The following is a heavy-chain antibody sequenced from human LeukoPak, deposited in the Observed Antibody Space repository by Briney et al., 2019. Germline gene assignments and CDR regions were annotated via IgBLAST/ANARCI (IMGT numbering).Heavy chain of an antibody. CDR2: IKQDGSEK. D-gene: IGHD2-15*01. Sequence: PGGSLRLSCAASGFTFSSYWMNWVRQAPGKGLEWVANIKQDGSEKYYVDSVKGRFTISRDNAENSLYLQMNSLRAEDTAVYYCARAQYCSGGSCYGDYWGQGTLVTVSS. V-gene: IGHV3-7*03. J-gene: IGHJ4*02. CDR1: GFTFSSYW. CDR3: ARAQYCSGGSCYGDY.